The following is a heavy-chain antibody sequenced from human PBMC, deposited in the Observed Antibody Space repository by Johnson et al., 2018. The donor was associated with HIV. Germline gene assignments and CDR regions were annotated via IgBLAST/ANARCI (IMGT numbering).Heavy chain of an antibody. Sequence: LQLVESGGGVVQPVASLRLSCAPSGFTFSRHPMHWVRQAPGKGLEHVATIASLGDNTYLADSVKGRFTISRDNFKNMLYLQMGSLRPDDTAVYYCARRRDTLNIWQESFDVWGQGTVVTVSS. J-gene: IGHJ3*01. CDR2: IASLGDNT. V-gene: IGHV3-64*07. D-gene: IGHD5-18*01. CDR1: GFTFSRHP. CDR3: ARRRDTLNIWQESFDV.